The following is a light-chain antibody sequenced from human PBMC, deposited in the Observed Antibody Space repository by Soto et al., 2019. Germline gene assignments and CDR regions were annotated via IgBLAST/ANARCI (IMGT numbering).Light chain of an antibody. J-gene: IGLJ1*01. V-gene: IGLV2-14*03. CDR2: DVS. Sequence: QSVLTQPASVSGSPGQAITISCSGTSSDVGAFNYVSWYQQHPGKAPKLMIYDVSNRPSGVSNRFSGSKSGNTASLTISGLRAEDEADDYCNSYTRNNTYVFGNGTKVTVL. CDR3: NSYTRNNTYV. CDR1: SSDVGAFNY.